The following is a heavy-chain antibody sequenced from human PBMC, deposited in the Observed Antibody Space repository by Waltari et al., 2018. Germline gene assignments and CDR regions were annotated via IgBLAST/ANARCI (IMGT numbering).Heavy chain of an antibody. V-gene: IGHV1-69*14. J-gene: IGHJ4*02. Sequence: QVQLVQSGAEVKKPGSSVKVSCKASGGTFSSYAISWVRQAPGQGLEWMGGIIPIGGTANYAQKYQGRVTITADKSTSTAYMELSSLGSEDTAVYYWARGAVYSGRTIDYWGQGTLVTVSS. CDR1: GGTFSSYA. D-gene: IGHD1-26*01. CDR3: ARGAVYSGRTIDY. CDR2: IIPIGGTA.